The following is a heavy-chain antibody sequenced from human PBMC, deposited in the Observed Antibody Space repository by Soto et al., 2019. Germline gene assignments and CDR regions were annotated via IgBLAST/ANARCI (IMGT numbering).Heavy chain of an antibody. CDR3: AKVPLRTYYFDY. V-gene: IGHV3-30*18. Sequence: QVQLVDSGGGVVQPGGSLRLSCAASGFTFSNYGMHWVRQAPGKGLEWVAFISNDESKNFYADSVRGRFTISRDNSMNPLFLQMNSLRPEDTATYYCAKVPLRTYYFDYWGPGTLVTVSS. J-gene: IGHJ4*02. D-gene: IGHD4-17*01. CDR1: GFTFSNYG. CDR2: ISNDESKN.